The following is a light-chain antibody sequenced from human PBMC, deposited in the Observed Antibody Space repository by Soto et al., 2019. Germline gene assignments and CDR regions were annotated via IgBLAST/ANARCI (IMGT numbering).Light chain of an antibody. V-gene: IGKV1-6*01. CDR3: LQDYNYPRT. Sequence: AIQMTQSPSSLSASVGDRVTITCRASQAIGTDLGWYHQKPGKAPNLLIYAASSLQTGVPSRFRGSGSGTDFTLTISSLQPEDFATYYCLQDYNYPRTFGQGGKAAI. CDR1: QAIGTD. J-gene: IGKJ1*01. CDR2: AAS.